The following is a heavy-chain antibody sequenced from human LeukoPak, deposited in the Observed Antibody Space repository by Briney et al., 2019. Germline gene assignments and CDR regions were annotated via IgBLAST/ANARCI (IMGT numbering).Heavy chain of an antibody. CDR2: ISSSSSYI. Sequence: PGGSLRLSCAASGFTFSSYSMNWVRQAPGKGLEWVSSISSSSSYIYYADSVKGRLTISRDNAKNSLYLQMNSLRAEDTAVYYCARDIGDDCGGDCYSFGVDYWGQGTLVTVSS. V-gene: IGHV3-21*01. CDR3: ARDIGDDCGGDCYSFGVDY. D-gene: IGHD2-21*01. CDR1: GFTFSSYS. J-gene: IGHJ4*02.